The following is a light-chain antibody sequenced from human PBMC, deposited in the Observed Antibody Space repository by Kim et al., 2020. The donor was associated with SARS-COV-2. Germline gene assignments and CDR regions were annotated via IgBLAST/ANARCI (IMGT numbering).Light chain of an antibody. CDR2: SSN. Sequence: ELTQPPSASGTPGQRVTISCSGGSSNIGINTVNWYHQLPGTAPKLLIYSSNQRPSGVPDRFSGSKSGTSASLAISGLQSEDEADYYCAAWDDSLNGWVFGGGTKVTVL. V-gene: IGLV1-44*01. J-gene: IGLJ3*02. CDR3: AAWDDSLNGWV. CDR1: SSNIGINT.